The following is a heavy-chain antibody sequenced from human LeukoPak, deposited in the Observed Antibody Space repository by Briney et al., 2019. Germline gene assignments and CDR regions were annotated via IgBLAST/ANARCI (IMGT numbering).Heavy chain of an antibody. D-gene: IGHD6-13*01. CDR1: GDSINSGGYY. V-gene: IGHV4-30-2*03. CDR2: IDHSGST. CDR3: ARCDSSSWYDPFDY. Sequence: SETLSLTCTVSGDSINSGGYYWSWIRQPPGKGLEWIGCIDHSGSTYYNPSLKSRVTISVDTSKNQFSLKLSSVTAADTAVYYCARCDSSSWYDPFDYWGQGTLVTVSS. J-gene: IGHJ4*02.